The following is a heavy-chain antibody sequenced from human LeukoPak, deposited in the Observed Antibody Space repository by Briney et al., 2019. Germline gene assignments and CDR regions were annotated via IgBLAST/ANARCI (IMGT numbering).Heavy chain of an antibody. D-gene: IGHD2-2*01. CDR2: RKQEGNAK. Sequence: GGALRLSCAASGFTFSRYWMCGGREPPGEGVRWGDNRKQEGNAKSYLDSMKGRFTHTRDNAKNAPYLQMNTLRAEDTAIYYCAREGVPFARDYWGQGTLVTVSS. CDR3: AREGVPFARDY. V-gene: IGHV3-7*01. CDR1: GFTFSRYW. J-gene: IGHJ4*02.